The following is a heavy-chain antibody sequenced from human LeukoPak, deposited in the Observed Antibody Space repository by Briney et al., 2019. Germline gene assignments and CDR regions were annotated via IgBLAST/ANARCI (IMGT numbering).Heavy chain of an antibody. D-gene: IGHD3-9*01. CDR2: IRNVGNNK. Sequence: GGSLRLSCAASGFTFRSYGMHWVRQAPGKGLEWVAFIRNVGNNKYHADSVKGRFTISRDNSKSTQYLQMNSLRAEDTALYYCVRDFEWGFDHWGQGTLVTVSS. J-gene: IGHJ4*02. CDR3: VRDFEWGFDH. CDR1: GFTFRSYG. V-gene: IGHV3-30*02.